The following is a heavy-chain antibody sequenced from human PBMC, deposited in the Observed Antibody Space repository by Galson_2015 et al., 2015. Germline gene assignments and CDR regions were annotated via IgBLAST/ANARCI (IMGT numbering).Heavy chain of an antibody. V-gene: IGHV3-21*01. CDR2: ISSSSSYI. CDR1: GFTFSSYS. J-gene: IGHJ4*02. Sequence: SLRLSCAASGFTFSSYSISWVRQAPGKGLEWVSSISSSSSYIYYADSLRGRFTISRDNAKNSLYLQMNSLRAGDTAIYYCARDPQVVAATRYCDYWGQGTLVTVSS. CDR3: ARDPQVVAATRYCDY. D-gene: IGHD2-15*01.